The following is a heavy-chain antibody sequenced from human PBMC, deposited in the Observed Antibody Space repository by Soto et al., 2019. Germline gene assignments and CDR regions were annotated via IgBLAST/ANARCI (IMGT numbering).Heavy chain of an antibody. CDR3: ARSRSISRHQGYYYGMDF. CDR1: GFTFSSYC. Sequence: GGPLRLSCAASGFTFSSYCMHWVRQTPEKGLVWVSHIDSNGSSTTYADSVKGRFTISRDNAKNTLYLQMNSLRVEDTAVYYCARSRSISRHQGYYYGMDFWGQGTTVTVSS. D-gene: IGHD2-2*01. V-gene: IGHV3-74*01. J-gene: IGHJ6*02. CDR2: IDSNGSST.